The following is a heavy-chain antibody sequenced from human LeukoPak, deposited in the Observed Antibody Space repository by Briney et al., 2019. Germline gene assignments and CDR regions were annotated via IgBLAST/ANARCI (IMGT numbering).Heavy chain of an antibody. CDR1: GGSISSGDYY. CDR3: ARVMEGYYYDSSGYYLWFDP. D-gene: IGHD3-22*01. V-gene: IGHV4-30-4*01. Sequence: SQTPSLTCTVSGGSISSGDYYWSWIRQPPGKGLEWIGYIYYSGSTYYNPSLKSRVTISVDTSKNQFSLKLSSVTAADTAVYYCARVMEGYYYDSSGYYLWFDPWGQGTLVTVSS. J-gene: IGHJ5*02. CDR2: IYYSGST.